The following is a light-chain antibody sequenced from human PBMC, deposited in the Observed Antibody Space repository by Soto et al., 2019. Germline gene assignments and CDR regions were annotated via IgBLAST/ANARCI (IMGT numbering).Light chain of an antibody. CDR1: SSSFKTNS. Sequence: QSVLTQSPSASGTPGQRVTISCSGSSSSFKTNSVQWFQQLPGTAPKLLIHNNNQRPSGVPDRFSGSKSGNTASLTVSGLQAEDEADYYCSSYGGNNNLLFGGGTKLTVL. CDR2: NNN. J-gene: IGLJ2*01. CDR3: SSYGGNNNLL. V-gene: IGLV1-44*01.